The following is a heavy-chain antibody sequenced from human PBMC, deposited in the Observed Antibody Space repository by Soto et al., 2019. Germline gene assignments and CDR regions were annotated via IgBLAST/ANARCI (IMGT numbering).Heavy chain of an antibody. CDR3: ATDLYQLPTMKYYYYGMDV. CDR1: GFTFSNYC. CDR2: IKEDGSEN. D-gene: IGHD2-2*01. V-gene: IGHV3-7*03. Sequence: GGSLRLSCAASGFTFSNYCMNWVRQAPGKRLEWVANIKEDGSENYYVDSVKGRFTISRDNAKNSLFLQMNSLRAEDTAVYYCATDLYQLPTMKYYYYGMDVWGQGTTVTVSS. J-gene: IGHJ6*02.